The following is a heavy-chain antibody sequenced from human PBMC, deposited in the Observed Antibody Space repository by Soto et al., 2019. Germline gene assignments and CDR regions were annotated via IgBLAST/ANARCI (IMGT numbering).Heavy chain of an antibody. CDR3: ARRGGYSGIFDAFDI. Sequence: GESLKISCKVSGYSFTSYWIGWVRQMPGKGLEWMGIIYPGDSDTRYSPSFQGQVTISADKSISTAYLQWSSLKASDTAMYYCARRGGYSGIFDAFDIWGQGTMGTV. J-gene: IGHJ3*02. CDR2: IYPGDSDT. V-gene: IGHV5-51*01. CDR1: GYSFTSYW. D-gene: IGHD1-26*01.